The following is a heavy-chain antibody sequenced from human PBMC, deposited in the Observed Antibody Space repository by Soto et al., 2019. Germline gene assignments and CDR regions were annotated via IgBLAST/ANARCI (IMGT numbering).Heavy chain of an antibody. V-gene: IGHV1-2*02. CDR2: INTNSGGT. J-gene: IGHJ6*02. Sequence: QVQLVQSGAEVKKPGASVKVSCKASGYTFTGYYMHWVRQAPGQGLEWMGWINTNSGGTNYAQKFQGRVTMTRDTSISTDYMELSRLRSDDTAVYYCARVGGVYYDSSGYYASYGMDVWGQRTTVTVSS. D-gene: IGHD3-22*01. CDR1: GYTFTGYY. CDR3: ARVGGVYYDSSGYYASYGMDV.